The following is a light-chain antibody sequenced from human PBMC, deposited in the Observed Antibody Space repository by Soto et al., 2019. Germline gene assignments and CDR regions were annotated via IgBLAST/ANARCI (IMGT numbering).Light chain of an antibody. Sequence: DIQMTQSPSSLSASVGDGVTITCRASQSISSYVSWYQQKPGKAPKLLIYAASRLESGIPSRFSGSRSGTDFTLTISSLQPEDFATYYCQQSYSRMTFGQGTKVDIK. J-gene: IGKJ1*01. V-gene: IGKV1-39*01. CDR2: AAS. CDR1: QSISSY. CDR3: QQSYSRMT.